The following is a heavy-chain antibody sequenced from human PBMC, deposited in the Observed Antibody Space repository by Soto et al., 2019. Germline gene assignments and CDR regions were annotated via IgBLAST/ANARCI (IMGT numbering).Heavy chain of an antibody. CDR2: ISYTART. J-gene: IGHJ6*02. V-gene: IGHV4-61*03. Sequence: PSETLSLTCIVSGDSVTSGSYYWPWLRQPPGKGLEWIGYISYTARTKYNPSLQRRVTISVDTSKNDFSLNLSSVTAADTAVYFCAREWGRLPYYVVNGWGRGTAVTVSS. CDR3: AREWGRLPYYVVNG. CDR1: GDSVTSGSYY. D-gene: IGHD7-27*01.